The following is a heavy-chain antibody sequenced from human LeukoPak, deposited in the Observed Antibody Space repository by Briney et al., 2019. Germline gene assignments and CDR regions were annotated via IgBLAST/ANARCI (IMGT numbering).Heavy chain of an antibody. V-gene: IGHV4-34*01. CDR3: ARARRSISRIDYYGSGSYGYYFDY. J-gene: IGHJ4*02. D-gene: IGHD3-10*01. Sequence: PSETLSLTCAVYGGSFSGYYWSWIRQPPGKGLEWIGEINHSGSTNYNPSLKSRVTISVDTSKNQFSLKLSSVTAADTAVYYCARARRSISRIDYYGSGSYGYYFDYWGQGTLVTVSS. CDR1: GGSFSGYY. CDR2: INHSGST.